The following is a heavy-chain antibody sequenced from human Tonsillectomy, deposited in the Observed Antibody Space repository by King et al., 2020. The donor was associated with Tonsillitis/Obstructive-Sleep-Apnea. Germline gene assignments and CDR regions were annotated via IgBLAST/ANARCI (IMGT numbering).Heavy chain of an antibody. V-gene: IGHV3-20*04. Sequence: VQLVESGGGVVRPGGSLRLSCAASGFTFEDFGMSWVRQVPGKGLEWVSGINWNGDNTRYAASVKGRFTISRDNAKNSLYLQMRSLRAEDTAFYYCARNFGDPDYWGQGTLVTVSS. CDR2: INWNGDNT. D-gene: IGHD4-17*01. CDR1: GFTFEDFG. J-gene: IGHJ4*02. CDR3: ARNFGDPDY.